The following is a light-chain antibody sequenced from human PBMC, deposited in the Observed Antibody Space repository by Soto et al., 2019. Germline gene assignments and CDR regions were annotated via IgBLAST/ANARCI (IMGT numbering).Light chain of an antibody. V-gene: IGLV2-23*01. J-gene: IGLJ2*01. CDR1: SSDVGNYNV. Sequence: QSALTQPASVSGSPGQSITISCTETSSDVGNYNVVSWYQQHPGKAPKLMIYEAKKRPSGVSNRFSGSKSGNTASLTISGLQAEDEADYYCCSYAGSSTPVLFGGGTKVTVL. CDR3: CSYAGSSTPVL. CDR2: EAK.